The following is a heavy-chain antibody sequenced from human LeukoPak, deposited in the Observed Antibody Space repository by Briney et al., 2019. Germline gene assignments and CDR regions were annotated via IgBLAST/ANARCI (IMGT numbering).Heavy chain of an antibody. V-gene: IGHV4-34*01. CDR3: ARGRSWGLFDY. Sequence: SETLSLTCAVYGGPFSGYYWSWIRQPPGKGLEWIGEINHSGSTNYNPSLKSRVTISVDTSKNQFSLKLSSVTAADTAVYYCARGRSWGLFDYWGQGTLVTVSS. CDR2: INHSGST. J-gene: IGHJ4*02. CDR1: GGPFSGYY. D-gene: IGHD7-27*01.